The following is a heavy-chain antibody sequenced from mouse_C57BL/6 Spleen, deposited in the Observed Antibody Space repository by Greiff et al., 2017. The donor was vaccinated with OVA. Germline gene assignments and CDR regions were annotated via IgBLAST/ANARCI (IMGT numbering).Heavy chain of an antibody. CDR1: GFTFSDYG. CDR3: ARESLDYPYFDY. J-gene: IGHJ2*01. V-gene: IGHV5-17*01. Sequence: EVKVVESGGGLVKPGGSLKLSCAASGFTFSDYGMHWVRQAPEKGLEWVAYISSGSSTIYYADTVKGRFTISRDNAKNTLFLQMTSLRSEDTAMYYCARESLDYPYFDYWGQGTTLTVSS. CDR2: ISSGSSTI. D-gene: IGHD5-5*01.